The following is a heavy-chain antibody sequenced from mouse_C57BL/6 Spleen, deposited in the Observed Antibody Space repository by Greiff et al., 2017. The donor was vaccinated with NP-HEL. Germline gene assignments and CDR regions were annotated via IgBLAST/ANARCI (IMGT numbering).Heavy chain of an antibody. CDR1: GYTFTSYW. D-gene: IGHD1-1*01. J-gene: IGHJ4*01. CDR3: ARRRSVATVVDAMDY. Sequence: VQLQQPGAELVMPGASVKLSCKASGYTFTSYWMHWVKQRPGQGLEWIGEIDPSDSYTNYNQKFKGKSTLTVDKSSSTAYMQLSSLTSEDSAVYYCARRRSVATVVDAMDYWGQGTSVTVSS. CDR2: IDPSDSYT. V-gene: IGHV1-69*01.